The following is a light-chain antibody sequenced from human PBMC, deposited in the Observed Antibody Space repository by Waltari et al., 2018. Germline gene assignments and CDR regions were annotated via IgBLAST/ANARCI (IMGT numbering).Light chain of an antibody. CDR1: QSVSSNY. CDR3: QQYGSSRFT. J-gene: IGKJ4*01. V-gene: IGKV3-20*01. CDR2: GAS. Sequence: CRASQSVSSNYLAWYQQKPGQAPRLLIYGASTRATGIPDRFSGAGSGTDFTLTISRLEPEDFAVYYCQQYGSSRFTFGGGTKVEIK.